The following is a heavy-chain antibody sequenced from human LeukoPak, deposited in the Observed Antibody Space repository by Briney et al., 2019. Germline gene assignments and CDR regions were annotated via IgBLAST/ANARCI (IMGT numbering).Heavy chain of an antibody. CDR2: ISGSGGST. Sequence: GGSLRLSCAASGFIVSNNYMSWVRQPPGKGLEWVSAISGSGGSTYYADSVKGRFTISRDNSKNTLYLQMNSLRAEDTAVYYCARVPPNTVTTLQYFDYWGQGTLVTVSS. V-gene: IGHV3-23*01. CDR3: ARVPPNTVTTLQYFDY. CDR1: GFIVSNNY. D-gene: IGHD4-17*01. J-gene: IGHJ4*02.